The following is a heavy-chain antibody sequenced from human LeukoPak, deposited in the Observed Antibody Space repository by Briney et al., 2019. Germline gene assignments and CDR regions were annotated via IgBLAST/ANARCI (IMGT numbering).Heavy chain of an antibody. J-gene: IGHJ5*02. CDR1: GYTFTSYY. CDR2: IIPIFGTA. CDR3: ASNYDSSGYYYRT. V-gene: IGHV1-69*05. D-gene: IGHD3-22*01. Sequence: ASVKVSCKASGYTFTSYYMHWVRQAPGQGLEWMGRIIPIFGTANYAQKFQGRVTITTDESTSTAYMELSSLRSEDTAVYYCASNYDSSGYYYRTWGQGTLVTVSS.